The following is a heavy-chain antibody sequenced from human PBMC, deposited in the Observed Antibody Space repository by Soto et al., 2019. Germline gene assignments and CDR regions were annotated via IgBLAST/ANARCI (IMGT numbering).Heavy chain of an antibody. CDR2: IYYSGST. Sequence: PSETLSLTCTVSGGSISSGGYYWSWIRQHPGKGLEWIGYIYYSGSTYYNPSLKSRVTISVDTSKNQFSLKLSSVTAADTAVYYCARDQGYSAPWFDHWGQGTLVTVS. CDR1: GGSISSGGYY. CDR3: ARDQGYSAPWFDH. V-gene: IGHV4-31*03. J-gene: IGHJ5*02. D-gene: IGHD2-15*01.